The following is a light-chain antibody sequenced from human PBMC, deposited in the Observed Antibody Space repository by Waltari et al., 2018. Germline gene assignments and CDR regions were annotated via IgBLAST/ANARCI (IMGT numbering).Light chain of an antibody. Sequence: QSALPQPASVSGSPGPSITISCTGTSSDVGGYNLSSWYQQHPGKAPKLMIYEGSKRPSGVSNRFSGSKSGNTASLTISGLQAEDEADYYCCSYAASSVRVFGGGTKLTVL. CDR1: SSDVGGYNL. V-gene: IGLV2-23*01. J-gene: IGLJ3*02. CDR3: CSYAASSVRV. CDR2: EGS.